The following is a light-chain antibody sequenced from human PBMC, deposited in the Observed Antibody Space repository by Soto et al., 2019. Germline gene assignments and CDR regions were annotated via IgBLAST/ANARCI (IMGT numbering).Light chain of an antibody. CDR2: AAS. V-gene: IGKV1D-16*01. CDR1: QGISSR. Sequence: DIQMTQSPSSLSASVGDRVTITCRASQGISSRLAWYQQKPEEAPKFLIYAASNLQSGVPSRFSGSGSGTDFTLTISSLQPEDFATYCCQQYDTYPITFGQGTRLEIK. CDR3: QQYDTYPIT. J-gene: IGKJ5*01.